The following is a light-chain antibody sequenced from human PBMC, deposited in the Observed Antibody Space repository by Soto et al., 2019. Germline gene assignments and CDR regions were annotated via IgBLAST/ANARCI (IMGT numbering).Light chain of an antibody. J-gene: IGKJ1*01. Sequence: EIVLTPSPGILSLSQGERATLSCRASQSVSSSYLAWYQQKPGQAPRLLIYGASSRATGIPDRFSGSGSGTDFTLTISRLEPEDFAVYYCQQYGSSPRTFGQGTKVDIK. CDR2: GAS. V-gene: IGKV3-20*01. CDR1: QSVSSSY. CDR3: QQYGSSPRT.